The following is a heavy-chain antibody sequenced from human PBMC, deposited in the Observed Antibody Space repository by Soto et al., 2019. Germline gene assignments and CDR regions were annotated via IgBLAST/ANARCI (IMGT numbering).Heavy chain of an antibody. Sequence: VGSLRLSCAASGFIFSDYDMNWVRQAPGKGLEWLSYISDSGRIIYNADSVKGRFTISRDNAQNSLYLQMNTLRPEDTAIYYCARELVGTNGMDVWGQGTTVTVSS. J-gene: IGHJ6*02. CDR3: ARELVGTNGMDV. CDR1: GFIFSDYD. D-gene: IGHD1-26*01. CDR2: ISDSGRII. V-gene: IGHV3-48*03.